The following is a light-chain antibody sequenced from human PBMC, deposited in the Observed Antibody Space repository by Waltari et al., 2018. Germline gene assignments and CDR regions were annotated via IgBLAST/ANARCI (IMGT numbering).Light chain of an antibody. V-gene: IGKV3-20*01. CDR1: QRVTTSS. CDR3: QQYGSSTWT. J-gene: IGKJ1*01. CDR2: GAS. Sequence: ELVLTQSPGTLSLSPGERATLSCRASQRVTTSSLAWYQQKPGQAPRLLIYGASSRATDIPDRFGGSGSGRDFTLTISRLEPEDFAVYYCQQYGSSTWTFGQGTKVEVK.